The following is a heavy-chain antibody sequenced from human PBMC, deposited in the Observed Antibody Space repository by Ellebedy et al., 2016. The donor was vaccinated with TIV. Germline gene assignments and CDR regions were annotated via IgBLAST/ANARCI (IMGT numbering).Heavy chain of an antibody. J-gene: IGHJ4*03. CDR1: GDSMTSNYY. Sequence: MPGGSLRLSCAVSGDSMTSNYYWGWIRQPPGKGLEWIGSISYSGRTYYNSSLQSRVTISVDTSKSQFSLKLNSVTAADSAIYYCARVATGSSFESWGPGTLVTVSS. CDR3: ARVATGSSFES. V-gene: IGHV4-39*07. CDR2: ISYSGRT. D-gene: IGHD2-15*01.